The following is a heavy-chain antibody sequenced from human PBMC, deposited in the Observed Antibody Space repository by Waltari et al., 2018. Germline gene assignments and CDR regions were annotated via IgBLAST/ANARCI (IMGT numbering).Heavy chain of an antibody. Sequence: KASGGTFSSYAISWVRQAPGQGLEWMGGIIPIFGTANYAQKFQGRVTITADKSTSTAYMELSSLRSEDTAVYYCARDEFEYSSSSPFDYWGQGTLVTVSS. D-gene: IGHD6-6*01. CDR1: GGTFSSYA. V-gene: IGHV1-69*06. CDR3: ARDEFEYSSSSPFDY. J-gene: IGHJ4*02. CDR2: IIPIFGTA.